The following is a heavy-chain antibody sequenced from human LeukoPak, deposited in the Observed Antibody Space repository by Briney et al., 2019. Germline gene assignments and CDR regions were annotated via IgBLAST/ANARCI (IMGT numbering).Heavy chain of an antibody. CDR3: ATFMVRGVDGSDAFDI. CDR2: IYTSGST. V-gene: IGHV4-61*02. Sequence: SQTLSLTCTVSGGSISGGSYYWSWIRQPAGKGLEWIGRIYTSGSTNYNPSLKSRVTISVDTSKNQFSLKLSSVTAADTAVYYCATFMVRGVDGSDAFDIWGQGTMVTVSS. D-gene: IGHD3-10*01. CDR1: GGSISGGSYY. J-gene: IGHJ3*02.